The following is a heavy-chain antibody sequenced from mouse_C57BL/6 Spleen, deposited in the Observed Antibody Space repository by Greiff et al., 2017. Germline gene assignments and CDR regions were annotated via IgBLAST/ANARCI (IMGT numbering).Heavy chain of an antibody. CDR3: ARDRDDYDEGFAY. J-gene: IGHJ3*01. V-gene: IGHV5-4*01. CDR1: GFTFSSYA. D-gene: IGHD2-4*01. Sequence: EVQLVEPGGGLVKPGGSLKLSCAASGFTFSSYAMSWVRQTPEKRLEWVATISYGGSYTYYPDNVKGRFTFSRDNAKNHLYLQMSHLKSEDTAMYYCARDRDDYDEGFAYWGQGTLVTVSA. CDR2: ISYGGSYT.